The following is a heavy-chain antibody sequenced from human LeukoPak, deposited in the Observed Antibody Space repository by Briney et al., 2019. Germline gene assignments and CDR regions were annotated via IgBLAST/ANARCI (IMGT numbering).Heavy chain of an antibody. V-gene: IGHV3-23*01. J-gene: IGHJ4*02. Sequence: PGGSLRLSCPAFGRSAMSWVGQAPGKGLEWVSAISGSGETSYHANSVEGRFTISRDNSNTLYLQMNSLREDDTAIYYCAKSQQLSGFPFDFWGQGTLVIVSS. CDR1: GRSA. CDR3: AKSQQLSGFPFDF. D-gene: IGHD3-22*01. CDR2: ISGSGETS.